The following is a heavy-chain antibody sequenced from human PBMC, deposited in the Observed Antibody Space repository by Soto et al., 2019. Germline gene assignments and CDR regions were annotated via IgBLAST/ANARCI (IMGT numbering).Heavy chain of an antibody. D-gene: IGHD3-22*01. Sequence: SETLSLTCAVYGGSFSGYYWSRIRQPPGKGLEWIGEINHSGSTNYNPSLKSRVTISVDTSKNQFSLKLSSVTAADTAVYYCATRVADSSGYYPFDYWGQGTLVTVSS. CDR1: GGSFSGYY. CDR3: ATRVADSSGYYPFDY. CDR2: INHSGST. V-gene: IGHV4-34*01. J-gene: IGHJ4*02.